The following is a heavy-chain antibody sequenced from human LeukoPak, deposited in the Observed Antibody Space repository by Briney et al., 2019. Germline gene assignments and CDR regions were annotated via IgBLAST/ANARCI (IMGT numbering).Heavy chain of an antibody. CDR3: ARVLTGDASNI. Sequence: ASVKVSCKASGYTFTGYYMHWVRQAPGQGLEWMGLISPNSGGTNYAQKLQGRVTMTTDTSTRTAYMELRSLRPDDTAVYYCARVLTGDASNIWGQGTMVTVSP. CDR2: ISPNSGGT. J-gene: IGHJ3*02. V-gene: IGHV1-2*02. CDR1: GYTFTGYY. D-gene: IGHD3-10*01.